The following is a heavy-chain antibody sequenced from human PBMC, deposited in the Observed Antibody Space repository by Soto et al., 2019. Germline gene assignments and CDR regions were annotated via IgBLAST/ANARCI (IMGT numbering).Heavy chain of an antibody. CDR1: GFTFSSYA. D-gene: IGHD6-13*01. CDR2: ISGSGGST. CDR3: AEGQISSSWYYYSYYMDV. V-gene: IGHV3-23*01. Sequence: EVQLLESGGGLGQPGGSLRLSCAASGFTFSSYAMSWVRQAPGKGLEWVSVISGSGGSTYYADSVKGRFTISRDNSKNTLYLQMNGLRAEDKAVYYCAEGQISSSWYYYSYYMDVWGKGTKVTVSS. J-gene: IGHJ6*03.